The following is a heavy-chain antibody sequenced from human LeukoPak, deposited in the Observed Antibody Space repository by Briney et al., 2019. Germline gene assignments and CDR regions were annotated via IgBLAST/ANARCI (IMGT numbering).Heavy chain of an antibody. J-gene: IGHJ4*02. D-gene: IGHD3-16*01. Sequence: GGSLRFSCAGSGFTSGSYIMSWVRQAPGKGLEWVSTIGVNTYYADSVKGRFTISRDNSKNTLYLQMNSLRAEDTAVYYCASRGGKHYFDYWGQGTLVTVSS. CDR3: ASRGGKHYFDY. CDR1: GFTSGSYI. CDR2: IGVNT. V-gene: IGHV3-23*01.